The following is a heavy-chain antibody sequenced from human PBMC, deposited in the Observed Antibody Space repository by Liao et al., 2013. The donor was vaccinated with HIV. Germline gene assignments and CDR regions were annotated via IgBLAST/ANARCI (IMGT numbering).Heavy chain of an antibody. Sequence: QLQLQESGPGLVKPSETLSLACTVSGGSISRSTYYWGWIRQSPGKGLAWIGNMYESGSAYYSPSLKSRVTISVDSSNNYVSLKMTSVTAADTAVYYCARTGYCGGDNCYGDNYWYFDIWGRGTLVTVSS. CDR2: MYESGSA. V-gene: IGHV4-39*07. J-gene: IGHJ2*01. CDR3: ARTGYCGGDNCYGDNYWYFDI. CDR1: GGSISRSTYY. D-gene: IGHD2-21*01.